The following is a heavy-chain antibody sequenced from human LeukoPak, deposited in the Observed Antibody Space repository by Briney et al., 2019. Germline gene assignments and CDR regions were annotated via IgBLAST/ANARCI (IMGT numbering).Heavy chain of an antibody. CDR2: INPSGGST. V-gene: IGHV1-46*01. J-gene: IGHJ4*02. D-gene: IGHD6-13*01. Sequence: ASVKVSCKASGYTFTSYYMHWVRQAPGQGLEWMGIINPSGGSTSYAQKFQGRVTMTRDTSTSTVYMELSSLRSEDTAVYYCAREGYEQQLVPRYFDYWGQGTLVTVS. CDR1: GYTFTSYY. CDR3: AREGYEQQLVPRYFDY.